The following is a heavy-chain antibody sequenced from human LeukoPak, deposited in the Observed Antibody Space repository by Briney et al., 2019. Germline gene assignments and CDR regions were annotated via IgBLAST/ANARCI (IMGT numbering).Heavy chain of an antibody. Sequence: GGSLRLSCAASGFTFSSYAMSWVRQAPGKGLEWVSAISGSGGSTYYADSVKGRFTISRDNSENTLYLQMNSLRAEDTAVYYCAKSAADFWSGYNYYYYMDVWGKGTTVTVSS. CDR1: GFTFSSYA. V-gene: IGHV3-23*01. CDR2: ISGSGGST. J-gene: IGHJ6*03. D-gene: IGHD3-3*01. CDR3: AKSAADFWSGYNYYYYMDV.